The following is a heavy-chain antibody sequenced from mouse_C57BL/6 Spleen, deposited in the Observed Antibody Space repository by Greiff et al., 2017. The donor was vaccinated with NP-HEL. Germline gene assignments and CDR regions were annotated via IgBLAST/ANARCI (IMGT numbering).Heavy chain of an antibody. CDR1: GYTFTDYE. CDR2: IDPETGGT. Sequence: QVQLKESGAELVRPGASVTLSCKASGYTFTDYEMHWVKQTPVHGLEWIGAIDPETGGTAYNQKFKGKAILTADKSSSTAYMELRSLTSEDSAVYYCTRSDDYDDNFDYWGQGTTLTVSS. D-gene: IGHD2-4*01. V-gene: IGHV1-15*01. CDR3: TRSDDYDDNFDY. J-gene: IGHJ2*01.